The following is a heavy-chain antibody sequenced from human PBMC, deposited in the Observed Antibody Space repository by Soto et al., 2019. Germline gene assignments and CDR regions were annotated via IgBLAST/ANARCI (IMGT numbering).Heavy chain of an antibody. D-gene: IGHD3-10*01. J-gene: IGHJ6*02. V-gene: IGHV4-34*01. CDR3: ARARPSMVRGAPPYGMGV. CDR2: INHSGST. Sequence: PSETLCLTWAVYGGSFSGDCWSWIRQPPGKGLEWIGEINHSGSTNYNPSLKSRVTISVDTSKNQFSLKLSSVTAADTAVYYCARARPSMVRGAPPYGMGVWGQGSTVTVSS. CDR1: GGSFSGDC.